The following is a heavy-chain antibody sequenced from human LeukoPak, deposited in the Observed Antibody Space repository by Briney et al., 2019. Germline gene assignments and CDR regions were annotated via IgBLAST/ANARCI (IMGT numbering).Heavy chain of an antibody. CDR2: IYPGDSDT. Sequence: GQSLKISCKGSGYTFTNYWIGWVRQMPGKGLEWMGIIYPGDSDTRYSPSFQGQVTISADKSISTAYLQWSSLKASDTAMYYCARQRVEMATTAAFDIWGQGTMVIVSS. J-gene: IGHJ3*02. V-gene: IGHV5-51*01. CDR3: ARQRVEMATTAAFDI. CDR1: GYTFTNYW. D-gene: IGHD5-24*01.